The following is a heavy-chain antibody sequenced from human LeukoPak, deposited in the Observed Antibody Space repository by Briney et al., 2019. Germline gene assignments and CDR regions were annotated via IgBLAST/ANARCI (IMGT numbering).Heavy chain of an antibody. CDR1: GFTFSTYS. CDR2: ISSSSNYI. D-gene: IGHD3-10*01. CDR3: AGTYYYGSGSYY. V-gene: IGHV3-21*01. J-gene: IGHJ4*02. Sequence: GGSLRLSCAASGFTFSTYSMNWVRQAPGKGLEWVSSISSSSNYIYYADSVRGRFTISRDNAKNSLYLQMNSLRAEDTAVYYCAGTYYYGSGSYYWGQGTLVTVSS.